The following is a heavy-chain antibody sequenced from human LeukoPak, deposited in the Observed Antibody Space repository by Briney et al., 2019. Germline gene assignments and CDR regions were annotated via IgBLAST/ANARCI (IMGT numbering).Heavy chain of an antibody. V-gene: IGHV4-34*01. Sequence: PSETLSLTCAVYGGSFSGYYWSWIRQPPGKGLEWIGEINHSGSTNYNPSLKSRVTISVDTSKNQFSLKLSSVTAADTAVYYCAREDDGTFDYWGQGTLVTVSS. D-gene: IGHD1-14*01. CDR3: AREDDGTFDY. J-gene: IGHJ4*02. CDR1: GGSFSGYY. CDR2: INHSGST.